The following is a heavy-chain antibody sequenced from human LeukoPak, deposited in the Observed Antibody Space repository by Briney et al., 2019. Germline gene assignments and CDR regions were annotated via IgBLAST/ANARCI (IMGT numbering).Heavy chain of an antibody. Sequence: GSLRLSCAASGFTFSDYYMSWIRQAPGKGLEWVSYISSSGSTIYYADSVKGRFTISRDNAKNSLYLQMNSLRAEDTAVYYCARRMVRGVTPLGTDYWGQGTLVAVSS. D-gene: IGHD3-10*01. CDR2: ISSSGSTI. CDR3: ARRMVRGVTPLGTDY. CDR1: GFTFSDYY. J-gene: IGHJ4*02. V-gene: IGHV3-11*01.